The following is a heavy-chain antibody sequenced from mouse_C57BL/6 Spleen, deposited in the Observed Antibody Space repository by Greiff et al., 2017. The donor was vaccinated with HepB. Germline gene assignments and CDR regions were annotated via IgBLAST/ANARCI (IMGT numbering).Heavy chain of an antibody. CDR2: INPSSGYT. D-gene: IGHD2-4*01. V-gene: IGHV1-7*01. CDR3: ARGVYYDYDGTWFAY. J-gene: IGHJ3*01. CDR1: GYTFTSYW. Sequence: VQLVESGAELAKPGASVKLSCKASGYTFTSYWMHWVKQRPGQGLEWIGYINPSSGYTKYNQKFKDKATLTADKSSSTAYMQLSSLTYEDSAVYYCARGVYYDYDGTWFAYWGQGTLVTVSA.